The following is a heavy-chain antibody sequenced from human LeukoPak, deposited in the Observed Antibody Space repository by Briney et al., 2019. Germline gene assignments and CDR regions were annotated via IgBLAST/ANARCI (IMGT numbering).Heavy chain of an antibody. J-gene: IGHJ6*03. CDR1: GFTFSSYG. D-gene: IGHD6-19*01. V-gene: IGHV3-23*01. CDR3: ARMYSSGWPYYYYYMDV. Sequence: PGGSLRLSCAASGFTFSSYGMSWVRQAPGKGLEWVSAISGSGGSTYYADSVKGRFTISRDNSKNTLYLQMNSLRAEDTAVYYCARMYSSGWPYYYYYMDVWGKGTTVTTSS. CDR2: ISGSGGST.